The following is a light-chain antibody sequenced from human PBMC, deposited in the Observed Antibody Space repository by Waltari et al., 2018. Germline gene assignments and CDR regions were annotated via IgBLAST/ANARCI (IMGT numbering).Light chain of an antibody. CDR3: AAWDDSLSVV. Sequence: QSVLTQPPSASGTPGPRVTISCSGSSSNIGSNAVNWYQQLPGTAPKLVIYSNNERPSGVPDRFSGSKSGTSASLAISGLQSEDEADYYCAAWDDSLSVVFGGGTKLTVL. CDR1: SSNIGSNA. J-gene: IGLJ2*01. CDR2: SNN. V-gene: IGLV1-44*01.